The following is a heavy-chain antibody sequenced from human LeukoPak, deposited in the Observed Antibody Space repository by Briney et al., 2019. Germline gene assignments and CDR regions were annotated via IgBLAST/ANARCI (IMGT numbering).Heavy chain of an antibody. D-gene: IGHD7-27*01. CDR3: ASQLGASEAFDI. Sequence: SETLSLTCTVSGGSISSYYWSWIRQPPGKGLEWIGYIYYSGSTNYNPSLKSRVTISVDTSKNQFSLKLSSVTAADTAVYYCASQLGASEAFDIWGQGTMVTVSS. CDR2: IYYSGST. V-gene: IGHV4-59*08. J-gene: IGHJ3*02. CDR1: GGSISSYY.